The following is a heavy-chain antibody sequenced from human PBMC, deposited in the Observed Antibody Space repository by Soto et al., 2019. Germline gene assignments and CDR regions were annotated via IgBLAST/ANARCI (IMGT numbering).Heavy chain of an antibody. CDR3: ATYYGSGSYYYYGMDV. D-gene: IGHD3-10*01. CDR1: GGSISSYY. V-gene: IGHV4-59*01. CDR2: IYYSGST. J-gene: IGHJ6*02. Sequence: SETLSLTCTVSGGSISSYYWSWIRQPPGKGLEWIGYIYYSGSTNYNPSLKSRVTISVDTSKNQFSLKLSSVTTADTAVYYCATYYGSGSYYYYGMDVWGQGTTVTVSS.